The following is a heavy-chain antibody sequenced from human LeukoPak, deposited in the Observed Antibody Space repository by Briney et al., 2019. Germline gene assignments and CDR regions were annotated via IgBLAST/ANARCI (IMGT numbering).Heavy chain of an antibody. D-gene: IGHD6-13*01. CDR2: INHSGST. Sequence: PSETLSLTCAVYGGSFSGYYWSWIRQPPGKGLEWIGEINHSGSTNYNPSLKSRVTISVDTSKNQFSLKLSSVTAADTAVYYCARARGIVDYWGQGTQVTVSS. CDR1: GGSFSGYY. J-gene: IGHJ4*02. CDR3: ARARGIVDY. V-gene: IGHV4-34*01.